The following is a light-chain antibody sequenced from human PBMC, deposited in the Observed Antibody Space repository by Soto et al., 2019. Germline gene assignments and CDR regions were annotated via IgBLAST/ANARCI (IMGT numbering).Light chain of an antibody. Sequence: QSALTQPRSVSGSLGQSVTISCTGTISDVGTYNYVSWYQQHPGKAPKVMIYDVSERPSGVPDRFSGSKSGNTASLTISGLQAADEADYYCCSYAGSPRYVLGTGTKLTVL. CDR3: CSYAGSPRYV. CDR1: ISDVGTYNY. J-gene: IGLJ1*01. CDR2: DVS. V-gene: IGLV2-11*01.